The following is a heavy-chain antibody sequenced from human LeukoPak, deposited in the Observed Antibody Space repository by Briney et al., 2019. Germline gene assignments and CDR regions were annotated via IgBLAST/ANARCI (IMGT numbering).Heavy chain of an antibody. CDR1: GFTFSSYA. Sequence: GGSLRPSCAASGFTFSSYAMSWVRQAPGKGLEWVSAISGSGGSTYYADSVKGRFTISRDNSKNTLYLQMNSLRAEDTAVYYCAKGQWGLFLLDYWGQGTLVTVSS. V-gene: IGHV3-23*01. CDR3: AKGQWGLFLLDY. CDR2: ISGSGGST. J-gene: IGHJ4*02. D-gene: IGHD1-26*01.